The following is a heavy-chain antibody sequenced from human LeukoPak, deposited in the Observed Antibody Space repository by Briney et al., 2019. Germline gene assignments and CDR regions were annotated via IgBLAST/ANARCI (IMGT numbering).Heavy chain of an antibody. CDR3: ARVGTTSNFYYYYGMDV. Sequence: GSLRLSCAASGFTFSSYWMYWVRQAPGRGLVWVSRINSDGSTTSYADSVKGRFTISRDNAKNTLYLQMNSLRAEDTAVYYCARVGTTSNFYYYYGMDVWGQGTTVTVSS. CDR2: INSDGSTT. D-gene: IGHD2/OR15-2a*01. J-gene: IGHJ6*02. V-gene: IGHV3-74*01. CDR1: GFTFSSYW.